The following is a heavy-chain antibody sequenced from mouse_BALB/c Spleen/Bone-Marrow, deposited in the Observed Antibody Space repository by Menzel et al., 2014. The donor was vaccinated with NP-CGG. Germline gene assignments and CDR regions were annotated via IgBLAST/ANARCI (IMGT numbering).Heavy chain of an antibody. V-gene: IGHV1-69*02. D-gene: IGHD2-3*01. CDR1: GYNFTSYW. CDR2: IDPTDNYI. J-gene: IGHJ1*01. CDR3: ARSRGLYDYWCFDV. Sequence: VQLQESGAELVKPGASVKLSCKASGYNFTSYWMNWVKQRPGQGLEWIGEIDPTDNYINYNQKVKGKGTLTVDKSSSTAYMQLSSLTSEVSAVYYCARSRGLYDYWCFDVWGAGTTVTVSS.